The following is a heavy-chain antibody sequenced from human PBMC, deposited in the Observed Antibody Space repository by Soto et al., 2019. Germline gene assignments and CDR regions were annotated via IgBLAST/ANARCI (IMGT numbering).Heavy chain of an antibody. CDR2: INAGNGNT. J-gene: IGHJ6*03. V-gene: IGHV1-3*01. Sequence: ASVKVSCKASGYTFTSYAMHWVRQAPGQRLEWMGWINAGNGNTKYSQKFQGRVTITRDTSASTAYMELSSLRSEDTAVYYCARGIGNYDILTGYPPYYYYYMDVWGKGTTVTVSS. CDR3: ARGIGNYDILTGYPPYYYYYMDV. D-gene: IGHD3-9*01. CDR1: GYTFTSYA.